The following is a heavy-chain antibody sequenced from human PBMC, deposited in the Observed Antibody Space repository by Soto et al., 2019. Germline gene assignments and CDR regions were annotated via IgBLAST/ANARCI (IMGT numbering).Heavy chain of an antibody. Sequence: QITLKESGPTLVKPTQTLTLTCTASGLSLTTGGMGVAWFRQPPGKALEWLALIYWDDDKRYSPSLENRVSITTDTSKNTVVLKVTNMGAVDTATYYCANSPRYYSDSSGQKEGAFDIWGQGTLVTVCS. D-gene: IGHD3-22*01. J-gene: IGHJ3*02. CDR3: ANSPRYYSDSSGQKEGAFDI. CDR2: IYWDDDK. V-gene: IGHV2-5*02. CDR1: GLSLTTGGMG.